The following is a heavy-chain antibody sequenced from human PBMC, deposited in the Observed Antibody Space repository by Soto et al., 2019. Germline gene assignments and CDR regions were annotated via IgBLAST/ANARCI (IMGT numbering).Heavy chain of an antibody. J-gene: IGHJ4*02. D-gene: IGHD3-3*01. V-gene: IGHV3-15*07. Sequence: GGSLRLSCAASGFTFSNAWMNWVRQAPGKGLEWVGRIKSKTDGGTTDYAAPVKGRFTISRDDSKNTLYLQMNSLKTEDTAVYYCATDLGLRIGGFWSVGPNWGQGTLVTVSS. CDR1: GFTFSNAW. CDR2: IKSKTDGGTT. CDR3: ATDLGLRIGGFWSVGPN.